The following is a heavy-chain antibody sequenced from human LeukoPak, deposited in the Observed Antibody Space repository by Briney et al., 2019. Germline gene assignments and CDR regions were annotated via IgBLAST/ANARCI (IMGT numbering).Heavy chain of an antibody. J-gene: IGHJ4*02. CDR2: FYPGDSDT. CDR3: ARRGYDYVWGSYQFDY. D-gene: IGHD3-16*02. CDR1: GYSFTSYW. Sequence: GESLKLSCKGSGYSFTSYWIGWVRQMPGKGLEWVGIFYPGDSDTRYSPSFQGQVTISADKSISTAYLQWSSLKAPDTAMYYCARRGYDYVWGSYQFDYWGQGTLVTVSS. V-gene: IGHV5-51*01.